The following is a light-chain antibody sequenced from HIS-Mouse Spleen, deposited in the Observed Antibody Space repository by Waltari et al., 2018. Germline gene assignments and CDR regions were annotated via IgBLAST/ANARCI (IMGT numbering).Light chain of an antibody. V-gene: IGKV4-1*01. CDR2: WAS. CDR1: QSVLYISNNKNY. J-gene: IGKJ1*01. CDR3: QQYYSTPWT. Sequence: DIVMTQSPDSLAVSLCERATIHCKSSQSVLYISNNKNYLAWYQQKPGQPPKLLIYWASTRESGVPDRFSGSGSGTDFTLTISSLQAEDVAVYYCQQYYSTPWTFGQGTKVEIK.